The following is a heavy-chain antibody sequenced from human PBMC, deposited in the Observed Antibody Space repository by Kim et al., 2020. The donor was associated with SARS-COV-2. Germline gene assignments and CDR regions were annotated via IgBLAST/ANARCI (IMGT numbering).Heavy chain of an antibody. J-gene: IGHJ4*02. Sequence: SETLSLSCVVSGGTLSGYSWSWIRQPPGKGLEWIGAVFHTGSTHYNPSLKSRVTISIDTSMSQFSLKLNSMSAADTAMYYCARLHLRYAPPDYWGQGTLV. CDR2: VFHTGST. V-gene: IGHV4-34*12. CDR1: GGTLSGYS. CDR3: ARLHLRYAPPDY. D-gene: IGHD3-9*01.